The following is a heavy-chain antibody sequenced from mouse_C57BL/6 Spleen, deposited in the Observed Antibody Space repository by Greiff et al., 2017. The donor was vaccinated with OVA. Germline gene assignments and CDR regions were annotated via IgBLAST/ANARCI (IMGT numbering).Heavy chain of an antibody. CDR1: GYTFTSYW. J-gene: IGHJ2*01. D-gene: IGHD1-3*01. CDR3: TRSPSKLVFDY. V-gene: IGHV1-5*01. CDR2: ISPGHSDT. Sequence: EVQLQQSGTVLARPGASVKMSCKTSGYTFTSYWMHWVKQRPGQGLEWIGAISPGHSDTSYNQKFKGKAKLTAVTSASTAYMEVSSLTNEDSAVYYCTRSPSKLVFDYWGQGTTLTVSS.